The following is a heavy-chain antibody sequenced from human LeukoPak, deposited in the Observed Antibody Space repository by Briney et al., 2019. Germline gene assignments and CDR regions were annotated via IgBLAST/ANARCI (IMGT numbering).Heavy chain of an antibody. V-gene: IGHV3-23*01. CDR3: AKAPYAMVRGARAVAYYGIDV. D-gene: IGHD3-10*01. CDR1: GFTFSSYA. J-gene: IGHJ6*02. CDR2: ISGSGGST. Sequence: PGGSLRLSCAASGFTFSSYAMSWVRQAPGKGLEWVSAISGSGGSTYYGGTVKGQFTISRDNSKHALYLQMTGLRAEDTAVYYCAKAPYAMVRGARAVAYYGIDVWGQGTTVTVSS.